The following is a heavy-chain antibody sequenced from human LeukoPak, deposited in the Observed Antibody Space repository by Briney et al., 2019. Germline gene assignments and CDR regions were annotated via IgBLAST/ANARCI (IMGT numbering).Heavy chain of an antibody. J-gene: IGHJ4*02. CDR2: INTNTGNP. V-gene: IGHV7-4-1*02. Sequence: ASVKVSCKASGYTFTSYAMNWLRQAPGQGLEWMGWINTNTGNPTYAQGFTGRFVFSLDTSVSTAYLQISSLKAEDTAVYYCAREYCSGGSCYSDDYWGQGTLVTVSS. D-gene: IGHD2-15*01. CDR1: GYTFTSYA. CDR3: AREYCSGGSCYSDDY.